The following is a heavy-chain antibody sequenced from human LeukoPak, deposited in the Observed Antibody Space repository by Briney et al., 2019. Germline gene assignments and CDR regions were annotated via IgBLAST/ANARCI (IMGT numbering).Heavy chain of an antibody. J-gene: IGHJ6*02. CDR1: GFTVSSKL. CDR2: VNGVGST. CDR3: ARFRGDV. D-gene: IGHD3-10*01. V-gene: IGHV3-66*01. Sequence: PGGSLRLSCAASGFTVSSKLMSRNHEAPVKGLEWVSVVNGVGSTYYADSVKGRFIISRENSKNTLHLQMNSLRAEDTAVYYCARFRGDVWGQGTTVTVSS.